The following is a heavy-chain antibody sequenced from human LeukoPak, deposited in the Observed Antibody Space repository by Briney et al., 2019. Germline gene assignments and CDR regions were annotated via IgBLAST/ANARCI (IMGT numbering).Heavy chain of an antibody. J-gene: IGHJ4*02. CDR3: ARVGDYYFDY. CDR2: IYYSGST. D-gene: IGHD3-16*01. CDR1: GGSISTYY. V-gene: IGHV4-59*01. Sequence: PSETLSLTCTVSGGSISTYYWSWLRQPPGKGLEWIGYIYYSGSTNYNPSLKSRVTISVDTSKNQFSLKLGSVTAADTAVYYCARVGDYYFDYWGQGTLVTVSS.